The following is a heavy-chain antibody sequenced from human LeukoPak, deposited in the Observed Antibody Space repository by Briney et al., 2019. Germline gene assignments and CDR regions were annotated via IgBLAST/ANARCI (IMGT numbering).Heavy chain of an antibody. CDR2: IYYSGST. J-gene: IGHJ4*02. D-gene: IGHD5-18*01. CDR3: ARMGETAMVTRGAGDIFNFDY. CDR1: GGSISSYY. Sequence: ASETLSLTCTVSGGSISSYYWSWIRQPPGKGLEWIGYIYYSGSTNYNPSLKSRVTISVDTSKNQFSLKLSSVTAADTAVYYCARMGETAMVTRGAGDIFNFDYWGQGTLVTVSS. V-gene: IGHV4-59*01.